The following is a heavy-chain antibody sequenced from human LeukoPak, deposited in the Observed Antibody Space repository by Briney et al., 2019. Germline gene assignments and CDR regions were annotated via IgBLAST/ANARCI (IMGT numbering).Heavy chain of an antibody. CDR2: ISGSGGGT. CDR3: ATRGAYSSSWSLHY. CDR1: GFSFSTYA. J-gene: IGHJ4*02. D-gene: IGHD6-13*01. V-gene: IGHV3-23*01. Sequence: PGGSLRLSCAASGFSFSTYAMSWVRQAPGKGLEWVSAISGSGGGTYYADSVKGRFTISRDNSKNTLYLQMNSLRAEDTAVYYCATRGAYSSSWSLHYWGQGTLVTVSS.